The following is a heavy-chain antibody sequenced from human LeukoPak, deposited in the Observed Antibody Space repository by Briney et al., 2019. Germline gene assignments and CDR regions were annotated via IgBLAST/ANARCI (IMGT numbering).Heavy chain of an antibody. D-gene: IGHD6-6*01. Sequence: GGSLRLSCAASGFTFSSYAMHWVRQAPGKGLEWVAVISYDGSNKYYADSVKGRFTISRDNSKNTLYLQMNSLRAEDMALYYCAKGGYSSSSRFDYWGRGTLVTVSS. CDR3: AKGGYSSSSRFDY. CDR2: ISYDGSNK. CDR1: GFTFSSYA. V-gene: IGHV3-30-3*01. J-gene: IGHJ4*02.